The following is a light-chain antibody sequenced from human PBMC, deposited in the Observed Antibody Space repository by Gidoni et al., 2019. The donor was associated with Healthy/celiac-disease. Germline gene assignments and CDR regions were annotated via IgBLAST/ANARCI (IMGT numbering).Light chain of an antibody. J-gene: IGKJ5*01. V-gene: IGKV3-20*01. CDR2: GAS. CDR3: QQYGSSPPIT. Sequence: EIVLTPSPATLSLSTGERATLSCRASTSVSSSYLAWYHQKPGQAPRLLIYGASSRATGIPDRFSGSGSGTDFTPTISRLEPEDISVYYCQQYGSSPPITFGQGTRLEIK. CDR1: TSVSSSY.